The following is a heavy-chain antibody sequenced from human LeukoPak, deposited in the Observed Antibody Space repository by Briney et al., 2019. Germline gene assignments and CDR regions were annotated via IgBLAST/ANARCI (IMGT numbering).Heavy chain of an antibody. CDR2: IGSGT. CDR1: GFTFSSYA. CDR3: AKVLAYYFDY. J-gene: IGHJ4*02. Sequence: GGSLRLSCGASGFTFSSYAMSWVRQAPGKGLEWVSAIGSGTYYADSVKGRFTISRDNSRNTLYLQMNSLRAEDTAVYYCAKVLAYYFDYWGQGTLSPSPQ. V-gene: IGHV3-23*01.